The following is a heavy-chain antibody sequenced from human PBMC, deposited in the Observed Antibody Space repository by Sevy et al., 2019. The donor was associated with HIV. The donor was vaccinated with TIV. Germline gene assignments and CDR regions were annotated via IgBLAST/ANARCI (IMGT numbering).Heavy chain of an antibody. CDR2: ISSSSSTI. D-gene: IGHD4-17*01. Sequence: GGSLRLSCAASGFTFSSYSMNWVRQAPGKGLEWVSYISSSSSTIYYADSVKGRFTISRDNAKNSLYLQMNSLRAEDTAVYYCARVPGSATVTTLPPGFDYWGQGTLVTVSS. V-gene: IGHV3-48*01. J-gene: IGHJ4*02. CDR1: GFTFSSYS. CDR3: ARVPGSATVTTLPPGFDY.